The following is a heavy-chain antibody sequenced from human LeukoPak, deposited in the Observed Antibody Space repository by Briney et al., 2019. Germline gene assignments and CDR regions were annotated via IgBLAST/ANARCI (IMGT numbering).Heavy chain of an antibody. CDR1: GYTFTGYY. D-gene: IGHD3-22*01. Sequence: GASVKVSCKASGYTFTGYYMHWVRQAPGQGLEWMGRINPNSGGTNYAQKFQGRVTMTRDTSISTAYMELSRLRSDDTAVYYCASLGAYYYDSSGYYYADFDYWCQGTLVTVSS. J-gene: IGHJ4*02. V-gene: IGHV1-2*06. CDR2: INPNSGGT. CDR3: ASLGAYYYDSSGYYYADFDY.